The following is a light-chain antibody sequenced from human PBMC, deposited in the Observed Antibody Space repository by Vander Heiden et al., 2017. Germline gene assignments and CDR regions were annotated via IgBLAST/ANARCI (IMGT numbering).Light chain of an antibody. CDR2: AAS. J-gene: IGKJ2*01. Sequence: DPVLITCRASQSISSYLHWYQQKPGKVPKLLIYAASSLQIGVPSRFSGSGSGTDFTLIISRLQLEDFATYYCQQSDSTPHTFGQGTKLEIK. CDR1: QSISSY. CDR3: QQSDSTPHT. V-gene: IGKV1-39*01.